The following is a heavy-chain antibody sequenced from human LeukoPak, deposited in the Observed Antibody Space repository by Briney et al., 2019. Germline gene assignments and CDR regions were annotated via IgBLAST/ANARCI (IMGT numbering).Heavy chain of an antibody. V-gene: IGHV3-30*04. Sequence: GRSLRLSRAASGFTFSSYAMHWVRQAPGKGLEWVAVISYDGSNKYYADSVKGRFTISRDNSKNTLYLQMNSLRAEDTAVYYCARAYYWGQGTLVTVSS. J-gene: IGHJ4*02. CDR3: ARAYY. CDR2: ISYDGSNK. CDR1: GFTFSSYA.